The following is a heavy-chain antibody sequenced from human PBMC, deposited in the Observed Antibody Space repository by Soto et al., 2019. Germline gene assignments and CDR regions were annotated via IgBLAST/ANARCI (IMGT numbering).Heavy chain of an antibody. V-gene: IGHV3-23*01. Sequence: GGSLRLSCAASGFTFSNYAMTWVRQPPGQGLEWVSTISGRTDDTYYADSVKGRFTISRDNSKNTLYLQMNSLRAEDTAVYYCAKDCLYNSDWYCGVEAPDSWGRGTLVTVSS. D-gene: IGHD6-19*01. J-gene: IGHJ4*02. CDR1: GFTFSNYA. CDR3: AKDCLYNSDWYCGVEAPDS. CDR2: ISGRTDDT.